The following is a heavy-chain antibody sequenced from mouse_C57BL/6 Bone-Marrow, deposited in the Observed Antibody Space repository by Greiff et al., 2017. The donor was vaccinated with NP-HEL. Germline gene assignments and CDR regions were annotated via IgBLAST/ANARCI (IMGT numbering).Heavy chain of an antibody. V-gene: IGHV1-7*01. J-gene: IGHJ3*01. CDR1: GYTFTSYW. CDR2: INPSSGYT. CDR3: AGYYYGSRRSWFAY. D-gene: IGHD1-1*01. Sequence: QVQLQQSGAELAKPGASVKLSCKASGYTFTSYWMHWVKQRPGQGLEWIGYINPSSGYTKYNQKFKDKATFTADTSSSTAYMQLSSLTYEDSAVYYCAGYYYGSRRSWFAYGGQGTLVTVSA.